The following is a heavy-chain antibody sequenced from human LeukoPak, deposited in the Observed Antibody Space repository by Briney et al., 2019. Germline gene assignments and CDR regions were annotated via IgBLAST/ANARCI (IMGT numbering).Heavy chain of an antibody. J-gene: IGHJ4*02. CDR2: ISYDGSNK. Sequence: SGGSLRLSCAASGSTFSSYSMHWVRQAPGKGLEWVAVISYDGSNKYYADSVKGRFTISRDNSKNTLYLQMNSLRAEDTAVYYCARDPKTLAYCGGDCYSPGPHWGQGTLVTVSS. CDR1: GSTFSSYS. V-gene: IGHV3-30*14. CDR3: ARDPKTLAYCGGDCYSPGPH. D-gene: IGHD2-21*02.